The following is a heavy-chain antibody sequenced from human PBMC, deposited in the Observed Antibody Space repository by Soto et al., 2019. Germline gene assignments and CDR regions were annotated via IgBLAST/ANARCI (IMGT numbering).Heavy chain of an antibody. V-gene: IGHV3-33*01. CDR2: IWYDGSNK. D-gene: IGHD1-26*01. Sequence: PGGSLRLSCAASGFTFSIYGMHWVRQAPGKGLEWVAVIWYDGSNKYYADSVKGRFTISRDNSKNTLYLQMNSLRAEDTAVYYCARCVVGATLLDYYYGMDVWGQGTTVTVSS. J-gene: IGHJ6*02. CDR3: ARCVVGATLLDYYYGMDV. CDR1: GFTFSIYG.